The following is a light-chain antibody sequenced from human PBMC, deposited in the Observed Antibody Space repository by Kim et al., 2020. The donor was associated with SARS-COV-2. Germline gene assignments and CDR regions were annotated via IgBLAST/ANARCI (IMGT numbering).Light chain of an antibody. J-gene: IGLJ2*01. Sequence: QSALTQHASVSGSPGQSITISCTGTSSDVGGYNYVSWYQQHPGKAPKLMIYDVSNRPSGVSNRFSGSKSGNTASLTISGLQAEDEADYYCSSYTSSITLVFGGGTQLTVL. CDR1: SSDVGGYNY. CDR3: SSYTSSITLV. V-gene: IGLV2-14*03. CDR2: DVS.